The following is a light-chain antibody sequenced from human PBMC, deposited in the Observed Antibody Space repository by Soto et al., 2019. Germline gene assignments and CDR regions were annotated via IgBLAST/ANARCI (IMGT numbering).Light chain of an antibody. CDR3: QQYNRYEGT. Sequence: DIQMTQSPSTLSASVGDRVTITCRASQNIRDWLAWYQQKPGKAPKLLIYDASNLESGVPSRFTGSGSGTEFTLTISSLQHEDFAIYYCQQYNRYEGTFGQGTKVDIK. CDR2: DAS. V-gene: IGKV1-5*01. J-gene: IGKJ1*01. CDR1: QNIRDW.